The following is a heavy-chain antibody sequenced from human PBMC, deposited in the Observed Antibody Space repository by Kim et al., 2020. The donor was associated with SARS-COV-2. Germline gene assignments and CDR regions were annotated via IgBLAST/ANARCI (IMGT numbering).Heavy chain of an antibody. CDR3: AKDPRIAAAGTPYYYYGMDV. V-gene: IGHV3-33*06. CDR1: GFTFSSYG. Sequence: GGSLRLSCAASGFTFSSYGMHWVRQAPGKGLEWVAVIWYDGSNKYYADSVKGRFTISRDNSKNTLYLQMNSLRAEDTAVYYCAKDPRIAAAGTPYYYYGMDVWGQGTTVTVSS. J-gene: IGHJ6*02. CDR2: IWYDGSNK. D-gene: IGHD6-13*01.